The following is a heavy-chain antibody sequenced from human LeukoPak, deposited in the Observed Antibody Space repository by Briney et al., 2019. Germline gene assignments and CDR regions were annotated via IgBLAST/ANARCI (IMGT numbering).Heavy chain of an antibody. CDR2: ISYDGSHK. D-gene: IGHD4-17*01. CDR1: GITFRSYG. CDR3: AKGARGDTVTSIVGLNWFDP. V-gene: IGHV3-30*18. J-gene: IGHJ5*02. Sequence: GRSLRLSCAASGITFRSYGMHWVRQAPGKGLEWVAGISYDGSHKYYADSVKGRFSISRDNSKNTLYLQMNSLRADDTAVYYCAKGARGDTVTSIVGLNWFDPWGQGTLVTVSS.